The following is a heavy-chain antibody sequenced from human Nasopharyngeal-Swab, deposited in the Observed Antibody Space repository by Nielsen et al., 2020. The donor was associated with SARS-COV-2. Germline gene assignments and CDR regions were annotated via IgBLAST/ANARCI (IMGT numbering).Heavy chain of an antibody. D-gene: IGHD3-22*01. J-gene: IGHJ4*02. CDR1: GFTFSSYS. Sequence: GESLKISCAASGFTFSSYSMNWVRQAPGKGLEWVSSISSSSSYIYYADSVKGRFTISRDNAKNSLYLQMNSLRAEDTALYYCAKDMGSSSGYYVWGQGTLVTVSS. CDR3: AKDMGSSSGYYV. V-gene: IGHV3-21*04. CDR2: ISSSSSYI.